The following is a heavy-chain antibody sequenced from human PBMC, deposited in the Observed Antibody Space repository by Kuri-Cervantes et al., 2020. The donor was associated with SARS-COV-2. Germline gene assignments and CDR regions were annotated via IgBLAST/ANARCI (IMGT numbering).Heavy chain of an antibody. V-gene: IGHV1-8*01. CDR1: GYSFSSYD. CDR2: LNPDTGNT. Sequence: ASVKVSCKASGYSFSSYDINWGRQAAGQGLEWMGWLNPDTGNTGNAKEFQGRVTMTTDTSINTAYMEVSSLSFEDTAIYYCARDSGDWNPDGLDIWGQGTMVTVSS. D-gene: IGHD1-1*01. J-gene: IGHJ3*02. CDR3: ARDSGDWNPDGLDI.